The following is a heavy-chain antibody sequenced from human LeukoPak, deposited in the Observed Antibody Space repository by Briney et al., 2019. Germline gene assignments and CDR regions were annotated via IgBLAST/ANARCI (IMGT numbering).Heavy chain of an antibody. CDR1: GYTFTSYY. CDR3: ARTVEMATIRPYYFDY. Sequence: ASVKVSCKASGYTFTSYYMHWVRQAPGQGLEWMGIINPSGGSTSYAQKFQGRVTMTRDTSTSTVYMELSSLRSEDTAVYYCARTVEMATIRPYYFDYWGQGTLVTVSS. CDR2: INPSGGST. D-gene: IGHD5-24*01. V-gene: IGHV1-46*01. J-gene: IGHJ4*02.